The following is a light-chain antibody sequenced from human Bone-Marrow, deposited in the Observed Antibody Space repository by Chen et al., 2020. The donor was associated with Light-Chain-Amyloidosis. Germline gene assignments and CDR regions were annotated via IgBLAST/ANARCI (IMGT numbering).Light chain of an antibody. CDR2: DVR. V-gene: IGLV2-14*03. Sequence: QSALTQPASVSGSLGQSITISCTGASSDVGGYNYVSWYQQHPGKAPQLIIYDVRSRPSGVSHRFYASKSCNMASLTISGLQADDEADYYCSSYTASSTWVFGGGTKVTVL. CDR1: SSDVGGYNY. J-gene: IGLJ3*02. CDR3: SSYTASSTWV.